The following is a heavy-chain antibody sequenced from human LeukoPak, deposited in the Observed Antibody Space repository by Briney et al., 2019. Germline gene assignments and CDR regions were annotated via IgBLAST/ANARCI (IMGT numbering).Heavy chain of an antibody. CDR2: ISAYNGNT. CDR3: ARVSGYSYVPEGINWFDP. Sequence: ASVKVSCKASGYTFTSYGISWVRQAPGQGLEWMGWISAYNGNTNYAQKLQGRVTMTTDTSTSTAYMELRSLRSDDTAVYYCARVSGYSYVPEGINWFDPWGQGTLVTVSS. CDR1: GYTFTSYG. V-gene: IGHV1-18*01. D-gene: IGHD5-18*01. J-gene: IGHJ5*02.